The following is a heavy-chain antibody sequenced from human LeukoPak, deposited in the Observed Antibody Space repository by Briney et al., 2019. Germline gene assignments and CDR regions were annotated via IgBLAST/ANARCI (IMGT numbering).Heavy chain of an antibody. CDR1: GGSISSSSYY. CDR3: AREGSSSWYGGPYYYYYMDV. J-gene: IGHJ6*03. D-gene: IGHD6-13*01. V-gene: IGHV4-39*07. Sequence: PSETLSLTCTVSGGSISSSSYYWGWIRQPPGKGLEWIGSIYYSGSTYYNPSLKSRVTISVDTSKNQFSLKLSSVTAADTAVYYCAREGSSSWYGGPYYYYYMDVWGKGTTVTVSS. CDR2: IYYSGST.